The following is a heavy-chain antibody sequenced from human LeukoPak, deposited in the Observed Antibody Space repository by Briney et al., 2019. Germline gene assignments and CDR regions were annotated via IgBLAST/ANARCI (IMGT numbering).Heavy chain of an antibody. Sequence: GASVKVSCKASGYTFTGYYMHWVRQAPGQGLEWMGWINPNIGGTNYAQKFQGRVTMTRDTSISTAYMELSRLRSDDTAVYYCARDVAYSSSANWFDPWGQGTLVTVSS. CDR3: ARDVAYSSSANWFDP. D-gene: IGHD6-13*01. CDR2: INPNIGGT. CDR1: GYTFTGYY. J-gene: IGHJ5*02. V-gene: IGHV1-2*02.